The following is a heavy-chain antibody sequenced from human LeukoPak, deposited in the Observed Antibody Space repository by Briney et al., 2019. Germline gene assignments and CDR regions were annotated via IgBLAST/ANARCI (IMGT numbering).Heavy chain of an antibody. CDR1: GGSISSSSYY. J-gene: IGHJ2*01. D-gene: IGHD3-22*01. CDR3: ARGVTMIVVVIHDWYFDL. CDR2: IYYTRST. Sequence: SETLSLTCTVSGGSISSSSYYWGWIRQPPGKGLEWIGSIYYTRSTYYNPSLKSRVTISVDTSKNQFSLKPTSVTAADTAVYYCARGVTMIVVVIHDWYFDLWGRGTLVTVSS. V-gene: IGHV4-39*01.